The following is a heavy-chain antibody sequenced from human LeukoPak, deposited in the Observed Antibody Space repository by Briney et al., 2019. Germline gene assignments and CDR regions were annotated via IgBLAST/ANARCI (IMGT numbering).Heavy chain of an antibody. J-gene: IGHJ6*03. V-gene: IGHV1-69*13. Sequence: SVKVSCKASGHTFTSYGISWVRQAPGQGLEWMGGIIPILGTANYAQKFQGRVTITADESTSTAYMELSSLRSEDTAVYYCARSHRSYYYYYMDVWGKGTTVKISS. CDR3: ARSHRSYYYYYMDV. CDR1: GHTFTSYG. CDR2: IIPILGTA.